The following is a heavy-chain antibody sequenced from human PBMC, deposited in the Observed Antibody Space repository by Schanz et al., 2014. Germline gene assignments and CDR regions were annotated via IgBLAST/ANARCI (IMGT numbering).Heavy chain of an antibody. CDR1: GFTVSSNY. J-gene: IGHJ3*02. V-gene: IGHV3-53*01. D-gene: IGHD2-2*01. CDR3: AKRCSSTSCSHGAFDI. CDR2: IYSDGRT. Sequence: EVQLVESGGGLIQPGGSLRLSCVASGFTVSSNYMSWVRQAPGKGLEWVSVIYSDGRTYYGDSVKGRFTISRDNSKNTRYLQMNSLRDEDTAMYYCAKRCSSTSCSHGAFDIWGQGTMVTVSS.